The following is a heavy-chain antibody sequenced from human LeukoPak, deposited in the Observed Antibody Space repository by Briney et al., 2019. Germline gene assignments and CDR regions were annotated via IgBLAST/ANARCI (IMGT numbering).Heavy chain of an antibody. V-gene: IGHV6-1*01. CDR2: TYYRSKWYN. Sequence: SQTVSFKGAISGGSVSSNSVARNCIRQSPSRGVEWLGRTYYRSKWYNDYAVSVKSRITINPDTSKNQFSLQLNSVTPEDTAIYYCARGMDTSAWFWFDPWGQGTLVTVSS. J-gene: IGHJ5*02. CDR1: GGSVSSNSVA. CDR3: ARGMDTSAWFWFDP. D-gene: IGHD6-19*01.